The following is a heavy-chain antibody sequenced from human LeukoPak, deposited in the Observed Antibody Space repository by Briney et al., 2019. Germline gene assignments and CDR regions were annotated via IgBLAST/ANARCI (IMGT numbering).Heavy chain of an antibody. CDR1: GDSITSYY. CDR2: IYTTGTT. D-gene: IGHD1-26*01. J-gene: IGHJ4*02. Sequence: SETLSLTCTVSGDSITSYYWSWIRQSAEKGLEWIGRIYTTGTTNNPSLKGRVTVSVDTSKNQFFLKLRSVTAADTAVYYCARDVGASNFDSWGQGVQVTVSS. CDR3: ARDVGASNFDS. V-gene: IGHV4-4*07.